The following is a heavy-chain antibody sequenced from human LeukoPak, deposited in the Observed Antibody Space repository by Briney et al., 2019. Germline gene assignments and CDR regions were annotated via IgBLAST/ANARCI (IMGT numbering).Heavy chain of an antibody. D-gene: IGHD2-21*02. V-gene: IGHV3-23*01. CDR3: VRLDDCTWNY. CDR2: ISGSGGTP. Sequence: GGSLRLSCAASGFTFSCYPMTWVRQAPGKGLQWVSTISGSGGTPYYADSVKGRFTISRDNSKNTLSLQMNSLRDEDTAIYYCVRLDDCTWNYWGQGTLVTVSS. J-gene: IGHJ4*02. CDR1: GFTFSCYP.